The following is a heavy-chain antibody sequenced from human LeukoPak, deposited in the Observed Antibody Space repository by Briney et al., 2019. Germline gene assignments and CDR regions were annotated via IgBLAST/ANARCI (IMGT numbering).Heavy chain of an antibody. V-gene: IGHV3-23*01. CDR1: GFTFSSYA. D-gene: IGHD3-3*01. J-gene: IGHJ3*02. CDR3: AKELYDFWSGYYRGGAFDI. Sequence: GGSLRLSCAASGFTFSSYAMSWVRQAPGKGLEWVSAISGSGGSTYYADSVEGRFTISRDNSKNTLYLQMNSLRAEDTAVYYCAKELYDFWSGYYRGGAFDIWGQGTMVTVSS. CDR2: ISGSGGST.